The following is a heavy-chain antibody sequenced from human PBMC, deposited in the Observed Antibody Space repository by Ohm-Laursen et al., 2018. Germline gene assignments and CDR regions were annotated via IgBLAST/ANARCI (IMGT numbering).Heavy chain of an antibody. V-gene: IGHV3-9*01. CDR2: ITWNSGTI. J-gene: IGHJ4*02. CDR3: AKMVGAWDFFDY. D-gene: IGHD1-26*01. CDR1: GFTFGDYA. Sequence: SLRLSCAAPGFTFGDYAMHWVRQAPGKGLEWVSGITWNSGTITYADSVKGRFTISRDNAKNSLYLQMNSLRAEDTALYYCAKMVGAWDFFDYWGQGTLVTVSS.